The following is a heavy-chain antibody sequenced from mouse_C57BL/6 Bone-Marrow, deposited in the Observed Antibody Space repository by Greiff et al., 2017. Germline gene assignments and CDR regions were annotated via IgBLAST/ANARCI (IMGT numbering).Heavy chain of an antibody. J-gene: IGHJ4*01. D-gene: IGHD2-4*01. Sequence: EVHLVESGGGLVQPGGSLKLSCAASGFTFSDYGMAWVRQAPRKGPEWVAFISNLAYSIYYADTVTGRFTISRENAKNTLYLEMSSLRSEDTAMYYCARHGYYDYGEYYAMDYWGQGTAVTVSS. V-gene: IGHV5-15*01. CDR1: GFTFSDYG. CDR3: ARHGYYDYGEYYAMDY. CDR2: ISNLAYSI.